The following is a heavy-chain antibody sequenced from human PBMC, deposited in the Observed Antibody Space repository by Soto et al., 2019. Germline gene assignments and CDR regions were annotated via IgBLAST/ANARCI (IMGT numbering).Heavy chain of an antibody. Sequence: QLQLQESGPGLVKPSETLSLTCTVSGGSISSSSYYWGWIRQPPGKGLEWIGSIYYSGSTYYNPSLKSRVTISVDTSKNQFSLKLSSVTAADTAVYYCAPAVAGTFGPYWGQGTLVTVSS. J-gene: IGHJ4*02. D-gene: IGHD6-19*01. CDR1: GGSISSSSYY. CDR3: APAVAGTFGPY. V-gene: IGHV4-39*01. CDR2: IYYSGST.